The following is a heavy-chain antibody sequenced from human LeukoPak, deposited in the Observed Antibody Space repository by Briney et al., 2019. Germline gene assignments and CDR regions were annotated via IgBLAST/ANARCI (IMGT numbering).Heavy chain of an antibody. CDR1: GGSISSYY. J-gene: IGHJ4*02. Sequence: SETLSLTCTVSGGSISSYYWSWIRQPPGKGLEWIGYIYYSGSTNYNPSLKSRVTISVDTSKNQFSLKLSSVTAADTAVYYCARHSIKLGYFDYWGQGALVTVSS. CDR3: ARHSIKLGYFDY. V-gene: IGHV4-59*08. D-gene: IGHD7-27*01. CDR2: IYYSGST.